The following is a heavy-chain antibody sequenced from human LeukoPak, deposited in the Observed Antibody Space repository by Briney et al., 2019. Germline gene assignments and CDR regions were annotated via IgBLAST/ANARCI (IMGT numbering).Heavy chain of an antibody. CDR3: ARDGGQQLVRSPYDY. CDR2: ISAYNGNT. V-gene: IGHV1-18*01. CDR1: GYTFTSYG. D-gene: IGHD6-13*01. J-gene: IGHJ4*02. Sequence: ASVKVSCKASGYTFTSYGISSVRQAPGQGLEWMGWISAYNGNTNYAQKLQGRVTMTTDTSTSTAYMELRSLRSDDTAVYYCARDGGQQLVRSPYDYWGQGTLVTVSS.